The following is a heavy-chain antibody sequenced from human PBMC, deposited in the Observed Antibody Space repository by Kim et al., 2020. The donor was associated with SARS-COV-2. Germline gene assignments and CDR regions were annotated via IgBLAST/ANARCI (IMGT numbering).Heavy chain of an antibody. V-gene: IGHV1-2*02. CDR1: GYTFTGYY. CDR3: ARDPGALVVPAAIPTEVYYYYGMDV. J-gene: IGHJ6*02. CDR2: INPNSGGT. Sequence: ASVKVSCKASGYTFTGYYMHWVRQAPGQGLEWMGWINPNSGGTNYAQKFQGRVTMTRDTSISTAYMELSRLRSDDTAVYYCARDPGALVVPAAIPTEVYYYYGMDVWGQGTTVTVSS. D-gene: IGHD2-2*02.